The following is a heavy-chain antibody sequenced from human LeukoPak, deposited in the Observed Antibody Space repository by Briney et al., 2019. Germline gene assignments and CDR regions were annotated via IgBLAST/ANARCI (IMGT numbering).Heavy chain of an antibody. CDR2: IYYSGST. J-gene: IGHJ4*02. CDR3: AGFDCSGDCYSAFDF. V-gene: IGHV4-59*01. D-gene: IGHD2-21*02. Sequence: PSETLSLTCTVSGGSISGYYWSWIRQPPGKGLERIGYIYYSGSTNYNPSLKSRVTISVDTSKNQFSLKLSSVTAADTAVYYCAGFDCSGDCYSAFDFWGQGTLVTVSS. CDR1: GGSISGYY.